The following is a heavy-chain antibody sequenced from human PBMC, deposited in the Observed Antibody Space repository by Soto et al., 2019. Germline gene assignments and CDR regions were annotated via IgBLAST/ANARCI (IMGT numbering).Heavy chain of an antibody. D-gene: IGHD6-19*01. V-gene: IGHV1-3*01. CDR3: ARAVAVPADFDY. J-gene: IGHJ4*02. CDR2: INAGNGNT. CDR1: GYTFTGYA. Sequence: GASVKVSCKASGYTFTGYAMHWVRQAPGQRLEWMGWINAGNGNTKYSQKFQGRVTITRDTSASTAYMELSSLRSEDSAVYYCARAVAVPADFDYWGQGTLVTVPQ.